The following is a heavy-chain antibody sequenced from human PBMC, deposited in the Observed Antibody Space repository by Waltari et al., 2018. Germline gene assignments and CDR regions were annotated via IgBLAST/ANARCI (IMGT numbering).Heavy chain of an antibody. CDR2: INQDGSGE. CDR3: QRGDY. J-gene: IGHJ4*02. CDR1: GFTFSNFW. V-gene: IGHV3-7*04. Sequence: EMQLVESGGGLVQPGGALRLSCAAYGFTFSNFWMSWARQASGKGLEWVANINQDGSGEYYVDSVKGRFTISRDNARNSLYLQMNSLRAEDTAVYYCQRGDYWGQGTLVTVSS.